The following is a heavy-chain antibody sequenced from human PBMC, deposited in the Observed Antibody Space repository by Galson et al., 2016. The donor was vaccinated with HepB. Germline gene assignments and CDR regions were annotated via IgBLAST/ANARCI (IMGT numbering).Heavy chain of an antibody. CDR3: ATEDDYYYYGMDV. CDR1: GYTFTGYY. V-gene: IGHV1-2*06. CDR2: INPNRGGT. J-gene: IGHJ6*02. Sequence: SVKVSCKASGYTFTGYYIHWVRQAPGQGLEWMGRINPNRGGTTYAQKFQGRVAMTSYTSISTAYMELSSLRSDDTAVYYCATEDDYYYYGMDVWGQGTTVTVSS.